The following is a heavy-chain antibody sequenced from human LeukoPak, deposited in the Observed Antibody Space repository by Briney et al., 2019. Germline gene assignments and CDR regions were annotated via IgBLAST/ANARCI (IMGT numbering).Heavy chain of an antibody. J-gene: IGHJ5*02. D-gene: IGHD3-22*01. Sequence: GGSLRLSCAASGFTFSSYAMSWVRQAPGKGLEWVSAISGSGGSTYYADSVKGRFTISRDNSKNTLYLQMNSLRAEDTAVYYCAKDAHITMIVVVRFWFDPWGRGTLVTVSS. CDR3: AKDAHITMIVVVRFWFDP. CDR1: GFTFSSYA. V-gene: IGHV3-23*01. CDR2: ISGSGGST.